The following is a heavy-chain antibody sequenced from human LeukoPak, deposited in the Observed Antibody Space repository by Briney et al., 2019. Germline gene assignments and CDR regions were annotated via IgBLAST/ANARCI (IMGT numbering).Heavy chain of an antibody. V-gene: IGHV3-53*01. D-gene: IGHD4-23*01. CDR3: ARDEDDYGGKD. Sequence: GGSLRLSCAASGFTVSSNYMSWVRQAPGKGLEWVSVIYRGGSTYYADSVKRRFTISRDNSKNTLYHQMNSLRAEDTAVYFCARDEDDYGGKDWGQGTLVTVSS. CDR2: IYRGGST. CDR1: GFTVSSNY. J-gene: IGHJ4*02.